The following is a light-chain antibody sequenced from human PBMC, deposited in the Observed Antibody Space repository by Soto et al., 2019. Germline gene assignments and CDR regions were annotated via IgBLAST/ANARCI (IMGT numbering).Light chain of an antibody. CDR1: QSVSNNY. V-gene: IGKV3-20*01. J-gene: IGKJ1*01. Sequence: EIMLTQSPGTLSLSPGERATLSCRANQSVSNNYLGWYQQKPGQAPRILIYAASSRATGSPDRCSGSGSGTDFTLTISRLEPEYFAVYYCQQYGSSLWTFGRGNKVDI. CDR3: QQYGSSLWT. CDR2: AAS.